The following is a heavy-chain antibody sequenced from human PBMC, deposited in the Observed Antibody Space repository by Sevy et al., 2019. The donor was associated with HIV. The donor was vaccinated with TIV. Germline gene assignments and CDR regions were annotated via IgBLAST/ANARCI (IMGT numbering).Heavy chain of an antibody. J-gene: IGHJ4*02. Sequence: ASVKVSCKASGYSFTSYEIHWVRQAPGQGLEWMGIINPSGGSTSYAQKFQDRVTMIRDTSTTTVYMELSSLRSEDTAVYFCARLRACGGDCYYYDFWGQGTLVTVSP. D-gene: IGHD2-21*02. CDR2: INPSGGST. CDR3: ARLRACGGDCYYYDF. V-gene: IGHV1-46*01. CDR1: GYSFTSYE.